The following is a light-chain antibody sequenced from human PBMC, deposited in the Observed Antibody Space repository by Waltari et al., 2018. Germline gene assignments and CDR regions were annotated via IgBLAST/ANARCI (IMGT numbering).Light chain of an antibody. Sequence: SALTQPASVSGAPGQSITISCTGISTDVGGSHYVSWYQQHPGKAPKLIIYDVNNRPSGISYRFSGSKSGDTASLTISGLQPEDEADYYCSSCASTIPLGVFGGGTKLTVL. CDR3: SSCASTIPLGV. J-gene: IGLJ3*02. CDR1: STDVGGSHY. CDR2: DVN. V-gene: IGLV2-14*01.